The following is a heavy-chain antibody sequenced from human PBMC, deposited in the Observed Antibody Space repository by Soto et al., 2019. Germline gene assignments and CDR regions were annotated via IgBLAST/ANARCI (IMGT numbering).Heavy chain of an antibody. CDR2: ISHTATET. J-gene: IGHJ5*02. D-gene: IGHD5-18*01. V-gene: IGHV3-30-3*01. CDR1: GLPLSGYA. Sequence: QGQLMESGGGVVLPGRSLRLSCAASGLPLSGYAMHWVRQAPGKGLEWVASISHTATETFYAYSVRGRFTISRDDAKKMLFLQMNSLRPADTPVYHCARVGYGVSLGQGFDPWGQGTLVTVSS. CDR3: ARVGYGVSLGQGFDP.